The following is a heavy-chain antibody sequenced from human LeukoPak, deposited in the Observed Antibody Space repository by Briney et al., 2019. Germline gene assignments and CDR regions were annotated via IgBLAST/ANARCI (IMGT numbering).Heavy chain of an antibody. V-gene: IGHV3-30*02. CDR3: AKDAALYSSSSGY. Sequence: GGSLRLSCAASGFTFSSYGMHWVRQAPGKGLEWVAFIRYDGSNKYYADSVKGRFTISRDNSKNTLYLQMNSLRAEDTAVYYCAKDAALYSSSSGYWGQGTLVTVSS. D-gene: IGHD6-6*01. J-gene: IGHJ4*02. CDR2: IRYDGSNK. CDR1: GFTFSSYG.